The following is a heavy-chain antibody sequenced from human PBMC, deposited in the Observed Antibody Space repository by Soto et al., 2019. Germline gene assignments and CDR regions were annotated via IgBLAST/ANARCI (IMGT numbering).Heavy chain of an antibody. CDR3: ARGGYDYVWGSYRSSLFDY. CDR1: GWSFSGYY. J-gene: IGHJ4*02. Sequence: SETLSLTCAVYGWSFSGYYWSWIRQPPGKGLEWIGEINHSGSTNYNPSLKSRVTISVDTSKNQFSLKLSSVTAADTAVYYCARGGYDYVWGSYRSSLFDYWGQGTLVTVSS. D-gene: IGHD3-16*02. V-gene: IGHV4-34*09. CDR2: INHSGST.